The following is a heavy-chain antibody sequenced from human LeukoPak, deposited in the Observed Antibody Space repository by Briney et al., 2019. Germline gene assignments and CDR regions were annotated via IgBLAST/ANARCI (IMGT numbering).Heavy chain of an antibody. J-gene: IGHJ6*02. CDR2: INPNSGGT. D-gene: IGHD1-26*01. Sequence: GASVKVSCKASGYTFTGYYMHWVRQAPGQGLEWMGWINPNSGGTNYAQKFQGRVTMTRDTSISTAYMELSRLRSDDAAVYYCARGSPVGWELNYYYYGMDVWGQGTTVTVSS. CDR1: GYTFTGYY. CDR3: ARGSPVGWELNYYYYGMDV. V-gene: IGHV1-2*02.